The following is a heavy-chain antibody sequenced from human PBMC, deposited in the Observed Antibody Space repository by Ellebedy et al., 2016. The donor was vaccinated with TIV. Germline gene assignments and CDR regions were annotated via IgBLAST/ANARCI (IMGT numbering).Heavy chain of an antibody. CDR3: ARGSQYMIAVVITSDAFDI. Sequence: MPSETLSLTCTVSGGSISSYYWSWIRQPPGKGLEWIGYIYYSGSTNYNPSLKSRVTISVDTSKNQFSLKLRSVTAADTAVYYCARGSQYMIAVVITSDAFDIWGQGTMVTVSS. CDR2: IYYSGST. CDR1: GGSISSYY. J-gene: IGHJ3*02. D-gene: IGHD3-22*01. V-gene: IGHV4-59*08.